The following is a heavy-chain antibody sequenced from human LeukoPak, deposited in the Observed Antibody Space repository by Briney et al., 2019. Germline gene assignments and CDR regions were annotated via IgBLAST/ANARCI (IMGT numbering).Heavy chain of an antibody. CDR3: TTDLGRSRRAPRFYY. CDR1: GFTFSSYA. CDR2: IKSKTDGGTT. D-gene: IGHD6-6*01. J-gene: IGHJ4*02. Sequence: PGRSLRLSCAASGFTFSSYAMYWVRQAPGKGLEWVGRIKSKTDGGTTDYAAPVKGRFTISREDSKNTLYLQMTSLKTEDTAVYYCTTDLGRSRRAPRFYYWGQGTLVTVSS. V-gene: IGHV3-15*01.